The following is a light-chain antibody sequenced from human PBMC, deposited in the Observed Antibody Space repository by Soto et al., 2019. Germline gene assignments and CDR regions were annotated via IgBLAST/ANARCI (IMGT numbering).Light chain of an antibody. Sequence: EIVLTQSPGTLSFSPGERATLSCRSSQSVRSNYLAWYQQKPGQAPRLLIYVASSRATGIPERFSGSGSGTDFTLIISRLEPEDFAVYYCQQYNNWPPLTFGGGTKVEIK. CDR3: QQYNNWPPLT. CDR1: QSVRSNY. J-gene: IGKJ4*01. V-gene: IGKV3-20*01. CDR2: VAS.